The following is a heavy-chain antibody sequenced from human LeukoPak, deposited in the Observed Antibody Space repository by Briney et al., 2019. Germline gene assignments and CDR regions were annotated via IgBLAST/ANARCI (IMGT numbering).Heavy chain of an antibody. Sequence: GGSLRLSCAASGFTFSSYNMNWVRRTPGKGLEWVSSITSSSSYMFYADSVRGRFTISRDNAENSLYLQMNSLRAEDTAVYYCAKVYDNQLLFNWFDPWGQGTLVTVSS. D-gene: IGHD2-2*01. V-gene: IGHV3-21*04. CDR1: GFTFSSYN. CDR3: AKVYDNQLLFNWFDP. CDR2: ITSSSSYM. J-gene: IGHJ5*02.